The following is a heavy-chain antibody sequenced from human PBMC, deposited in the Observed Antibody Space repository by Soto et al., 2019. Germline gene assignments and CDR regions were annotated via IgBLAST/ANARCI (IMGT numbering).Heavy chain of an antibody. CDR2: INPNSGGT. Sequence: QVQLVQSGAEVKKPGASVKVSCKASGYTFTGYYMHWVRQAPGQGLEWMGWINPNSGGTNYAQKFQGWVTMTRDTSISTAYMELSRLRSDDTAVYYCAREFRYRYGSHYFDYWGQGPLVTVSS. CDR1: GYTFTGYY. V-gene: IGHV1-2*04. D-gene: IGHD5-18*01. J-gene: IGHJ4*02. CDR3: AREFRYRYGSHYFDY.